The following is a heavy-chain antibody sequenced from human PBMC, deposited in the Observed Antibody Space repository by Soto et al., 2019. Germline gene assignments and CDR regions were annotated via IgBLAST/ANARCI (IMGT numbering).Heavy chain of an antibody. CDR3: ARDSSWYAFDI. CDR1: GGSISSGDYY. J-gene: IGHJ3*02. Sequence: SETLSLTCTVSGGSISSGDYYWSWILHPPGKGLEWIGYIYYSGSTYYNPSLKSRVTISVDTSKNQFSLKLSSVTAADTAVYYCARDSSWYAFDIWGQGTMVTVSS. CDR2: IYYSGST. V-gene: IGHV4-30-4*01.